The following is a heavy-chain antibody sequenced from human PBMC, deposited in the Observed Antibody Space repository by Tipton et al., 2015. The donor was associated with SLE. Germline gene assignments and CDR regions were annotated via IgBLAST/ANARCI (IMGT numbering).Heavy chain of an antibody. V-gene: IGHV4-34*01. CDR1: GGSFSGYY. Sequence: TLSLTCAVYGGSFSGYYWSWIRQPPGKGLEWIGEINHSGSTNYNPSLKSRVTISVDTSKNQFSLKLSSVTAADTAVYYCARVRRGSGYNDAFDIWGQGTMVTVSS. CDR3: ARVRRGSGYNDAFDI. D-gene: IGHD3-22*01. J-gene: IGHJ3*02. CDR2: INHSGST.